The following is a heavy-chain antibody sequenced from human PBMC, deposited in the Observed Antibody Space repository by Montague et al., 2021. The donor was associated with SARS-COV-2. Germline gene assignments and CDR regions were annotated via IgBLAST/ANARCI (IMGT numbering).Heavy chain of an antibody. D-gene: IGHD3-22*01. Sequence: SETLSLTCSVSGASISTNYWSWIRQPPGKGPEWIGNILYRGTTHYNPSLKSRVTLSVDASSNQVSLKLASVTAADTAVYYCASYDGAFDPWGQGTMVLVSS. V-gene: IGHV4-59*08. J-gene: IGHJ3*01. CDR3: ASYDGAFDP. CDR1: GASISTNY. CDR2: ILYRGTT.